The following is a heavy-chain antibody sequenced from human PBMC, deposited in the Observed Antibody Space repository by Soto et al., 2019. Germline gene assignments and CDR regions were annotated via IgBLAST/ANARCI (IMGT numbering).Heavy chain of an antibody. J-gene: IGHJ3*02. Sequence: QVQLVQSGAEVKKPGASVKLSSKASGYTFITSYYTHWVRQAPGQGLEWMGIINPTGTMTKYSERFQGRLTMTRDTSTSTDYMELSTLTSEVTAVYFCARDTGYDHDAFDIWGQGTMVTVSS. CDR3: ARDTGYDHDAFDI. D-gene: IGHD5-12*01. V-gene: IGHV1-46*01. CDR2: INPTGTMT. CDR1: GYTFITSYY.